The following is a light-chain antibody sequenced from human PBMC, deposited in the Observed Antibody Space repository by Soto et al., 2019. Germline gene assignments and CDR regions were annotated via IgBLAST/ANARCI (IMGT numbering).Light chain of an antibody. CDR3: QEYNTWPWT. J-gene: IGKJ1*01. CDR1: QSLSSKY. Sequence: EVVLSQSPGILSLSPGERATLSCRASQSLSSKYLAWYQQKPGQAPRPLIYDTSNRATGVPDRFSGSGSGTDFTLTISRLEPEDFAVYYCQEYNTWPWTFGQGTKVEFK. V-gene: IGKV3-20*01. CDR2: DTS.